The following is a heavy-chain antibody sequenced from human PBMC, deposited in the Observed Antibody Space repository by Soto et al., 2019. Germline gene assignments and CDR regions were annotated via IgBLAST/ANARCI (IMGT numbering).Heavy chain of an antibody. CDR3: ARVLDYYDSSGYWESYAPMMVMDY. V-gene: IGHV1-2*02. J-gene: IGHJ4*02. Sequence: GPVKVSCKASGYTFTGYYMHWVRQAPGQGLEWMGWINPNSGGTNYAQKFQGRVTMTRDTSISTAYMELSRLSSDDTAVYYCARVLDYYDSSGYWESYAPMMVMDYWGQGTLVTVSS. CDR1: GYTFTGYY. D-gene: IGHD3-22*01. CDR2: INPNSGGT.